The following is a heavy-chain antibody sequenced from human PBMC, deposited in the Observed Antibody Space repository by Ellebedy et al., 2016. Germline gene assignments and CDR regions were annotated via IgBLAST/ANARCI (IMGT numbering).Heavy chain of an antibody. Sequence: VSVKVSCKASGYIFTDYTVHWVRQAPGQGLEWMGWVRSRDGATRYAQNFLGRVTMTRDMSVSTVYMDLNRLTSIDTAVYYCARGTGTSWFDPWGQGTLVTVSS. D-gene: IGHD3-10*01. V-gene: IGHV1-2*02. CDR3: ARGTGTSWFDP. J-gene: IGHJ5*02. CDR2: VRSRDGAT. CDR1: GYIFTDYT.